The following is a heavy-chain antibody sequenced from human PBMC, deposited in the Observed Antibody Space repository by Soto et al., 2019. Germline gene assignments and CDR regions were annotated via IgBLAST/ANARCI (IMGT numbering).Heavy chain of an antibody. CDR1: GFTVSSNY. CDR2: IYSGGST. V-gene: IGHV3-53*01. Sequence: GSLRLSCAASGFTVSSNYMSWVRQAPGKGLEWVSVIYSGGSTYYADSVKGRFTISRDNSKNTLYLQMNSLRAEDTAVYYCARVRVPHYYDSSGYYYVWGQGTLVTVSS. J-gene: IGHJ4*02. CDR3: ARVRVPHYYDSSGYYYV. D-gene: IGHD3-22*01.